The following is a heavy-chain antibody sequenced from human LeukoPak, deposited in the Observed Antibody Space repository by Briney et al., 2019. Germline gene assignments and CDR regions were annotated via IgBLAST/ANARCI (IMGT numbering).Heavy chain of an antibody. D-gene: IGHD5-12*01. V-gene: IGHV1-2*02. CDR3: AREGLRGMTFDY. J-gene: IGHJ4*02. Sequence: ASVKVSCKASGGTFSSYAISWVRQAPGQGLEWMGWINPNSGGTNYAQKFQGRVTMTRDTSISTAYMELSRLRSDDTAVYYCAREGLRGMTFDYWGQGTLVTVSS. CDR1: GGTFSSYA. CDR2: INPNSGGT.